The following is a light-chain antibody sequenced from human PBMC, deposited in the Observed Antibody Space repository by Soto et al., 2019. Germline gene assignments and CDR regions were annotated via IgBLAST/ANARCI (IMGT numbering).Light chain of an antibody. Sequence: QSALTQPASVSGSPGQSITISCTGTRSDVGGYKYVSWYQQHPGKAPKLMIYEVSNRPSGVSNRFSGSKSGYTASLTISGLQAEDEADYYCNSQTSSGIRVFGTGTKLTVL. CDR1: RSDVGGYKY. CDR3: NSQTSSGIRV. CDR2: EVS. J-gene: IGLJ1*01. V-gene: IGLV2-14*01.